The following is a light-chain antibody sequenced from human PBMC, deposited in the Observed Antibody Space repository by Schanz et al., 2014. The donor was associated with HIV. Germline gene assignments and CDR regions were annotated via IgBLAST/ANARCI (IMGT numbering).Light chain of an antibody. V-gene: IGKV1-6*01. J-gene: IGKJ2*01. Sequence: AIQMAQSPSSLSASVGDRVTITCRASQGIRNDLGWYQQKPGTAPKLLIYGASNLQTGVPSRFSGSGSGTEFTLTISSLQPDDLATYYCQQYNGLSPFTFGQGTKLEIK. CDR3: QQYNGLSPFT. CDR2: GAS. CDR1: QGIRND.